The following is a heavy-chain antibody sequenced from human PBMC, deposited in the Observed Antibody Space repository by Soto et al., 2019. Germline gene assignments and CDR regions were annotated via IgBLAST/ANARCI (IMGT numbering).Heavy chain of an antibody. CDR3: VSWFGEYGLGY. Sequence: PGGPLRLSCSASGFTFSSYAMHWVRQAPGKGLEYVSAISSNGGSTYYADSVKGRFTISRDNSKNTLYLQMSSLRAEDTAVYYCVSWFGEYGLGYWGQGTLVTVSS. J-gene: IGHJ4*02. CDR1: GFTFSSYA. V-gene: IGHV3-64D*08. CDR2: ISSNGGST. D-gene: IGHD3-10*01.